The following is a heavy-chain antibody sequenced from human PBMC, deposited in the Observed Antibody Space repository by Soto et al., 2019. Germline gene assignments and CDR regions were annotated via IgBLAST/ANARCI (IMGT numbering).Heavy chain of an antibody. CDR1: GGSISSSNW. CDR2: TYHSGST. V-gene: IGHV4-4*02. Sequence: PSETLSLTCAVSGGSISSSNWWSWVRQPPGKGLEWIGETYHSGSTNYNPSLKSRVTISVDKSKNQFSLKLSSVTAADMAVYYCSRRRLGIAVDGTADWGQGTLVTVSS. D-gene: IGHD6-19*01. J-gene: IGHJ4*02. CDR3: SRRRLGIAVDGTAD.